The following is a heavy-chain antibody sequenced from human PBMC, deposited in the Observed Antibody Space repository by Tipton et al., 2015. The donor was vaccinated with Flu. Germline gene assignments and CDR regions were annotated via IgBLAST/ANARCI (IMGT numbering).Heavy chain of an antibody. Sequence: TLSLTCIVSGDSISRSIYYWSWIRQPAGKGLEWSGRIYTSGSTNYNPSLKSRVTISVDTSKNHFSLKLSSVTAADTAVYYCARTNSYDTIDYWGQGTLVTVSS. V-gene: IGHV4-61*02. CDR3: ARTNSYDTIDY. CDR1: GDSISRSIYY. D-gene: IGHD3-22*01. CDR2: IYTSGST. J-gene: IGHJ4*02.